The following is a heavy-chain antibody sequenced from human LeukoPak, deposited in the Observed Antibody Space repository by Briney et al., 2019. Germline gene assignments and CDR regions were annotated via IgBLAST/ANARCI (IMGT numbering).Heavy chain of an antibody. V-gene: IGHV3-66*01. CDR2: IYTGGTT. CDR3: ARDRGATSSSGWYFDP. J-gene: IGHJ2*01. D-gene: IGHD6-6*01. CDR1: GFSVTSNH. Sequence: PGGSLRLSCAASGFSVTSNHMNWVRQAPGKGLEWVSIIYTGGTTHYADSLNDRFTISRDDSINTLYLQMNSLRAEDTAVYYCARDRGATSSSGWYFDPWGRGTLVTVSS.